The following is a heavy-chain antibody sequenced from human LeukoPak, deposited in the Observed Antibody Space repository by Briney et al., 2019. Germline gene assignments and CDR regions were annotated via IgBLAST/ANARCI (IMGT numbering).Heavy chain of an antibody. J-gene: IGHJ5*02. V-gene: IGHV3-30-3*01. CDR2: ISYDGSNK. D-gene: IGHD6-13*01. Sequence: GGSLRLSCAASGFTFSSYAMHWVRQAPGKGLEWVAVISYDGSNKYYADSVKGRFTISRDNAKNSLYLQMNSLRAEDTALYYCAREVEYSSSRAATGWFDPWGQGTLVTVSS. CDR1: GFTFSSYA. CDR3: AREVEYSSSRAATGWFDP.